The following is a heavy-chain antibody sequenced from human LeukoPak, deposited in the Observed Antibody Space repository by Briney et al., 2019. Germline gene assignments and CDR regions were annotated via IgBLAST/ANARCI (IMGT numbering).Heavy chain of an antibody. CDR1: GYTFTSYY. J-gene: IGHJ4*02. CDR2: INPSGGST. CDR3: ASSRMTTESGFDY. V-gene: IGHV1-46*01. Sequence: ASVKVSCKASGYTFTSYYMHWVRQAPGQGLEWMGIINPSGGSTSYAQRFQGRVTMTRDTSTSTVYMELSSLRSEDTAVYYCASSRMTTESGFDYWGQGTLVTVSS. D-gene: IGHD4-17*01.